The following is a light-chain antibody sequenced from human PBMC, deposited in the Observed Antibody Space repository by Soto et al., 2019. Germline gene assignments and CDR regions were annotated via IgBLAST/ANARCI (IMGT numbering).Light chain of an antibody. Sequence: QSALTQPASVSGSPGQSITISCTGTSSDVGRYNYVSWFQQHPGKAPKLMIFEVSTRPSGVSNRCSGSKSGNTASLTISGLQIEDEADYYCCSYTSSTSAVFGGGTKLTVL. CDR3: CSYTSSTSAV. J-gene: IGLJ2*01. CDR2: EVS. V-gene: IGLV2-14*01. CDR1: SSDVGRYNY.